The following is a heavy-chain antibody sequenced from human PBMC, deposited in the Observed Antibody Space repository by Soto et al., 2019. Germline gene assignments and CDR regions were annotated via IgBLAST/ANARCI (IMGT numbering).Heavy chain of an antibody. CDR1: GYTFTGYY. CDR2: INPNSGGT. CDR3: ARGEDTAMVRGLFDY. D-gene: IGHD5-18*01. Sequence: GASVKVSCKASGYTFTGYYMHWVRQAPGQGLEWMGWINPNSGGTNYAQKFQGWVTMTRDTSISTAYMELSRLRSDDTAVYYCARGEDTAMVRGLFDYWGQGTLVTVSS. J-gene: IGHJ4*02. V-gene: IGHV1-2*04.